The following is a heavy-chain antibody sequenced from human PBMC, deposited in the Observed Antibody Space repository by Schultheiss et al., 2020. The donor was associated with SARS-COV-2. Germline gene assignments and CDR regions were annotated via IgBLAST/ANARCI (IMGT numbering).Heavy chain of an antibody. CDR3: VRNDYSRYNLNQNDAFDI. Sequence: LSLTCTVSGGSISSSSYYWGWIRQPPGKGLEWIGNIYHFGTTYYNPSLKSRVAISVDTSKNQFSLRLTSVTAADTAIYYCVRNDYSRYNLNQNDAFDIWGQGTVVTVSS. D-gene: IGHD4-11*01. CDR1: GGSISSSSYY. J-gene: IGHJ3*02. V-gene: IGHV4-39*07. CDR2: IYHFGTT.